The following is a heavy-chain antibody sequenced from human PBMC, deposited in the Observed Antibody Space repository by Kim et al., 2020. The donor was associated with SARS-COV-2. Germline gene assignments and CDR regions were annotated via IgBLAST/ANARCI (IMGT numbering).Heavy chain of an antibody. V-gene: IGHV4-34*01. CDR2: INHSGST. CDR1: GGSFSGYY. D-gene: IGHD1-20*01. J-gene: IGHJ4*02. Sequence: SETLSLTCAVYGGSFSGYYWSWIRQPPGKGLEWIGEINHSGSTNYNPSLKSRVTISVDTSKNQFSLKLSSVTAADTAVYYCARVQSGIFSSWGQGTLVTVSS. CDR3: ARVQSGIFSS.